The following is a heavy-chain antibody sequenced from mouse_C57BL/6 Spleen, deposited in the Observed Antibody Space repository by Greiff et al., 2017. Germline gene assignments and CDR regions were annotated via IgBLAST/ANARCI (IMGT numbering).Heavy chain of an antibody. V-gene: IGHV14-2*01. CDR1: GFNIKDYY. CDR3: APYSNLFAY. D-gene: IGHD2-5*01. CDR2: IDPEDGEI. Sequence: VQLQQSGAELVKPGASVKLSCTASGFNIKDYYMHWVKQRTEQGLEWIGRIDPEDGEIKYAPKFQGKATITADTSSNTAYLQLSSLTSEDTAVYYCAPYSNLFAYWGQGTLVTVSA. J-gene: IGHJ3*01.